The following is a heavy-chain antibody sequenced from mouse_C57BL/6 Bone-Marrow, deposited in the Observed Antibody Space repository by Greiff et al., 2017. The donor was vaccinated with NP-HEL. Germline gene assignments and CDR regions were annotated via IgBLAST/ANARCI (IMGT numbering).Heavy chain of an antibody. CDR3: ARSPYDYDPYYAMDY. CDR1: GYTFTDYN. V-gene: IGHV1-18*01. J-gene: IGHJ4*01. D-gene: IGHD2-4*01. Sequence: VHVKQSGPELVKPGASVKIPCKASGYTFTDYNMDWVKQSHGKSLEWIGDINPNNGGTIYNQKFKGKATLTVDKSSSTAYMELRSLTSEDTAVYYCARSPYDYDPYYAMDYWGQGTSVTVSS. CDR2: INPNNGGT.